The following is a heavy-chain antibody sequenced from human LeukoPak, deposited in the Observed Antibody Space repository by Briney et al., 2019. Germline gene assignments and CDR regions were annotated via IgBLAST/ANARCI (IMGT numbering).Heavy chain of an antibody. CDR2: ISGSGGST. CDR3: ARDRGIAVAGTGNSFDY. CDR1: GFTFSSYA. V-gene: IGHV3-23*01. D-gene: IGHD6-19*01. J-gene: IGHJ4*02. Sequence: GGSLRLSCAASGFTFSSYAMSWVRQAPGKGLEWVSAISGSGGSTYYADSVKGRFTISRDNAKNSLYLQMNSLRAEDTAVYYCARDRGIAVAGTGNSFDYWGQGTLVTVSS.